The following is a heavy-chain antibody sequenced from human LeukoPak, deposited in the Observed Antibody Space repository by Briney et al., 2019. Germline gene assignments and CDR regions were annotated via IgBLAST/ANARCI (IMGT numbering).Heavy chain of an antibody. D-gene: IGHD5-24*01. Sequence: PGGSLRLSCAASGFTFSSYEMNWVRQAPGKGLEWVSYISSSGSTIYYADSVKGRFTISRDNAKNSLYLQMNSLRAEDTAVYYCARGSHGLYYCYGMDVWGQGTTVTVSS. V-gene: IGHV3-48*03. CDR1: GFTFSSYE. CDR2: ISSSGSTI. CDR3: ARGSHGLYYCYGMDV. J-gene: IGHJ6*02.